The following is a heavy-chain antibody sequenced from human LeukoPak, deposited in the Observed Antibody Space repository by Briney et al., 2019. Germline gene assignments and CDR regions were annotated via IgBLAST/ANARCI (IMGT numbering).Heavy chain of an antibody. D-gene: IGHD1-26*01. CDR2: MNPNSGNT. Sequence: ASVKVSCKASGYTFTSYDINWVRQATGQGLEWMGWMNPNSGNTGYAQKFQGRVTMTRNTSISTAYMELSSLRSEDTAVYYCARDTLNSGSYYDYYYYGMDVWGQGTTVTVSS. CDR3: ARDTLNSGSYYDYYYYGMDV. V-gene: IGHV1-8*01. J-gene: IGHJ6*02. CDR1: GYTFTSYD.